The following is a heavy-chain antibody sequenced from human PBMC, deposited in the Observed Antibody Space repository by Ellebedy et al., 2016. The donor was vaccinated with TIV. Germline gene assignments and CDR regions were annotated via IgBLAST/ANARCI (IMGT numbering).Heavy chain of an antibody. CDR2: IFTSDIT. CDR1: GFAVSTYY. CDR3: AVVDFC. J-gene: IGHJ4*01. Sequence: PGGSLRLSCAASGFAVSTYYITCARQAPGKGLDWVSVIFTSDITSYADSVRGRFTISRDTYKNTVSLQLNRLRVEDAAISYCAVVDFCWGQGTLVTITS. D-gene: IGHD2-15*01. V-gene: IGHV3-53*01.